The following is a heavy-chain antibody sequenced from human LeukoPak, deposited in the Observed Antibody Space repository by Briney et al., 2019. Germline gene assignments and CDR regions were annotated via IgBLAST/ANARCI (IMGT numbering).Heavy chain of an antibody. J-gene: IGHJ4*02. Sequence: GGSLRLSCAASGFTFSSYSMSWVRQAPGKGLEWVSSISSSSSYIYYADSVKGRFTISRDNAKNLLYLQMNSLRAEDTAVYYCAMFSWDDYWGQGTLVTVSS. V-gene: IGHV3-21*01. CDR2: ISSSSSYI. D-gene: IGHD1-26*01. CDR3: AMFSWDDY. CDR1: GFTFSSYS.